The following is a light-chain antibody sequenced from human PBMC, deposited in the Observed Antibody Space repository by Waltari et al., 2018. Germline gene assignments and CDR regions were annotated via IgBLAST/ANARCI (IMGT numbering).Light chain of an antibody. CDR2: DVS. J-gene: IGLJ3*02. Sequence: QSALTQPASVSGSPGQSITISCTVTSSDVGGYNYASWYQQHPGKVPKLLIFDVSNRPSGVSNRFSGSKSGNTASLTISGLQAEDESDYYCCSFTSRSTWVFGGGTKLTVL. CDR3: CSFTSRSTWV. V-gene: IGLV2-14*01. CDR1: SSDVGGYNY.